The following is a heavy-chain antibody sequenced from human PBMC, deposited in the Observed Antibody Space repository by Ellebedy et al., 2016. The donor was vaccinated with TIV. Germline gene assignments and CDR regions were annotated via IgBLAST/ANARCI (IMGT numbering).Heavy chain of an antibody. CDR2: ISYDGSNK. V-gene: IGHV3-30-3*01. CDR1: GFTFSSYA. CDR3: ARVGGATTFDY. J-gene: IGHJ4*02. Sequence: GESLKISCAASGFTFSSYAMHWVRQAPGKGLEWVAVISYDGSNKYYADSVKGRFTISRDNSKNTLYLQMNSLRAEDTAVYYCARVGGATTFDYWGQGTLVTVSS. D-gene: IGHD5-12*01.